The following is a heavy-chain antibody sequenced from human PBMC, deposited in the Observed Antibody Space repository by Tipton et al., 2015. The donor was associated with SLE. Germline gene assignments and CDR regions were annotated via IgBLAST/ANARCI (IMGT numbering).Heavy chain of an antibody. J-gene: IGHJ3*02. CDR2: INHSGST. Sequence: LRLSCAVYGGSFSGYYWSWIRQPPGKGLEWIGEINHSGSTNYNPSLKSRVTISVDTSKNQFSLKLSSVTAADTAVYYCTRIVNIEAFDIWGQGTMVTVSS. CDR3: TRIVNIEAFDI. V-gene: IGHV4-34*09. D-gene: IGHD5-12*01. CDR1: GGSFSGYY.